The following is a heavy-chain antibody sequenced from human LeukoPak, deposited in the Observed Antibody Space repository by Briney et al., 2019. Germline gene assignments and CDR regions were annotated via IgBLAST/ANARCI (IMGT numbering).Heavy chain of an antibody. V-gene: IGHV4-39*07. CDR2: IYYSGST. CDR3: ARDAYSGYDDHFDY. D-gene: IGHD5-12*01. J-gene: IGHJ4*02. CDR1: VGSISSSSYY. Sequence: SETLSLTCTVPVGSISSSSYYWGWIRQPPGKGLEWIGSIYYSGSTYYNPSLKSRVTISVDTSKNQFSLKLSSVTAADTAVYYCARDAYSGYDDHFDYWGQGTLVTVSS.